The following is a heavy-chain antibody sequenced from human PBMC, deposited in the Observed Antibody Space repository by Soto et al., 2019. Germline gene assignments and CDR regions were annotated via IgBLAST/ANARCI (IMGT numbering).Heavy chain of an antibody. Sequence: QLQLQESGPGLVKPSETLSLTCSVSGGSISSNNYYWGWIRQPPGKGLEWIGSMSYSRSTYYNPSLKGRVTISAHTTKNRCSLPLTSVTAADTAVYYCASRVRPPNWGGAYFDWWGQGPLVTVSP. D-gene: IGHD7-27*01. CDR2: MSYSRST. CDR3: ASRVRPPNWGGAYFDW. J-gene: IGHJ4*02. V-gene: IGHV4-39*01. CDR1: GGSISSNNYY.